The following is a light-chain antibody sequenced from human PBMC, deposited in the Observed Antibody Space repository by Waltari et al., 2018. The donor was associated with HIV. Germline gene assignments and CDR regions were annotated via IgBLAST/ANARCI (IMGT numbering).Light chain of an antibody. CDR3: AAWDDSLSGPV. CDR1: HSNIGSNY. Sequence: QSVLIQPPSPSGTPGQSVTIPCSGSHSNIGSNYVYWYQQLPGPAPKLLIYRNDQRPSGVPDRFSGSKSGTSASLAISGLRSEDEADYYCAAWDDSLSGPVFGGGTKVTVL. CDR2: RND. V-gene: IGLV1-47*01. J-gene: IGLJ2*01.